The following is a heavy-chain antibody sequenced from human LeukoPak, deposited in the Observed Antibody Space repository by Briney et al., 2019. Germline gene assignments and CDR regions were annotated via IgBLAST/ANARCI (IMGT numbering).Heavy chain of an antibody. CDR2: IYYSGSA. CDR1: GGSISSTTYY. V-gene: IGHV4-31*03. J-gene: IGHJ5*02. D-gene: IGHD3-10*01. CDR3: ANWRKTPLGGGFDP. Sequence: PSETLSLTCTVSGGSISSTTYYWSWIRQYPGKGLEWIGYIYYSGSAYYNPSLKSRVTISVDTSKNQFSLKLSSVTAADTAVYFCANWRKTPLGGGFDPWGQGTLVTVSS.